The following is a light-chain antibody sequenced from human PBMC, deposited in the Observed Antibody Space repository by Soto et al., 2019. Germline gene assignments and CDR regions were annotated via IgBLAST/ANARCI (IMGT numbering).Light chain of an antibody. J-gene: IGKJ1*01. CDR1: QSVSSN. Sequence: EIVMAHSPSTLSLSPVERATRSCSASQSVSSNLAWYHQKPGQAPSLLIFGASTRATGIPARFSGSGSGTEFTLNISSLQSEDFAVYYCQHYNNWPPGTFGQGTKVDIK. V-gene: IGKV3-15*01. CDR2: GAS. CDR3: QHYNNWPPGT.